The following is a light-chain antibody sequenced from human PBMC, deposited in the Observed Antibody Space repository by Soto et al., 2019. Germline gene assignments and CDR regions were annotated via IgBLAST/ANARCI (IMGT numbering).Light chain of an antibody. J-gene: IGKJ1*01. Sequence: DIQMTQSPSTLSASVGDRVTITCRASQNIKSHLAWYQQKPGKAPKLLIYTASSLQSGVPSRFSGSGSGTEFTLTISSTQPDDFATFYCQQYDLSSAFGQGTKVEIK. CDR3: QQYDLSSA. V-gene: IGKV1-5*03. CDR2: TAS. CDR1: QNIKSH.